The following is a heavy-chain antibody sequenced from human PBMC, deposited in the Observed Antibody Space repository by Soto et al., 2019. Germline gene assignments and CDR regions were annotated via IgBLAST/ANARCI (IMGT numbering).Heavy chain of an antibody. J-gene: IGHJ4*02. V-gene: IGHV3-23*01. CDR1: GFTFSSYA. Sequence: EVQLLESGGGLVQPGGSLRLSCAASGFTFSSYAMSWVRQAPGKGLEWVADICGSGGSTYYADSVKGRFTISRDNSKNTLYLQKNSLRAEDTAVYYCAKVLGSRGYSSRWPYYFDYWGQGTLVTVSS. CDR3: AKVLGSRGYSSRWPYYFDY. D-gene: IGHD6-13*01. CDR2: ICGSGGST.